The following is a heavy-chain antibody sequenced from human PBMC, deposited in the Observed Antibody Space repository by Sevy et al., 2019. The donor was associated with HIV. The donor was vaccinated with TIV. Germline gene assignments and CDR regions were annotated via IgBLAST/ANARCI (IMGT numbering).Heavy chain of an antibody. D-gene: IGHD3-3*01. CDR3: ARQGGVVDYGMDV. Sequence: SETLSLTCTVSGGSISPYYWSWIRQPPGKGLEWVGYFYYTGSTNYNPSLEGRATTSVDATKNQFFLKLTSVTAADTAVYYCARQGGVVDYGMDVWGQGTTVTVS. V-gene: IGHV4-59*01. CDR1: GGSISPYY. CDR2: FYYTGST. J-gene: IGHJ6*02.